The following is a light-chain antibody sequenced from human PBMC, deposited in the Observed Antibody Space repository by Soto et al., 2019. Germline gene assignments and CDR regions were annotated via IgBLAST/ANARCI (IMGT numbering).Light chain of an antibody. CDR1: SSDIGSYNY. Sequence: QSALTQPASVSESPGQSITVSCTGTSSDIGSYNYVSWYQQHPGKAPKLIIYEVNNRPSGVSNRFSASKSGNTASLSISGLQAEDEADYYCASFTTTSTRVFGTGTKLTVL. V-gene: IGLV2-14*01. CDR2: EVN. J-gene: IGLJ1*01. CDR3: ASFTTTSTRV.